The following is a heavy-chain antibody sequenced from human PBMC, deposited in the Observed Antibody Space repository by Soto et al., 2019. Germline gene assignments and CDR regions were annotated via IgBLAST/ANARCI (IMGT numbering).Heavy chain of an antibody. CDR1: GISFSGYG. V-gene: IGHV3-33*08. Sequence: GGSLRLSCVPSGISFSGYGMHWVRQAPGKGLEWVAVIWYDGSNKYYADSVKGRFTISRDNSKNTLYLQMNSLRAEDTAVYYCARESTGSYISWFDPWGQGTLVTVSS. CDR2: IWYDGSNK. D-gene: IGHD3-10*01. CDR3: ARESTGSYISWFDP. J-gene: IGHJ5*02.